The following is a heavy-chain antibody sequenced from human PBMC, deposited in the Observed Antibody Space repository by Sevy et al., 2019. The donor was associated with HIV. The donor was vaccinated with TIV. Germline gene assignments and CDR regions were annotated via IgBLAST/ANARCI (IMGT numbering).Heavy chain of an antibody. D-gene: IGHD5-18*01. J-gene: IGHJ4*02. CDR2: ISGSGNNI. CDR1: GFSFSDSY. CDR3: EKKGYSSGLFYYFDY. Sequence: GGSLRLSCAASGFSFSDSYMSWVRQAPGKGLEWIAYISGSGNNIYYEDSVRGRISISRDNAKKSLYLKMNSLRDEDKSVYFCEKKGYSSGLFYYFDYWGQGTLVTVSS. V-gene: IGHV3-11*01.